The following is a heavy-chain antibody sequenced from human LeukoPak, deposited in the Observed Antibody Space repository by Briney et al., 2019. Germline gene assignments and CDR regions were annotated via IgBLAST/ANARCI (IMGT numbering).Heavy chain of an antibody. D-gene: IGHD4-23*01. CDR3: ARDPGGLDY. CDR2: ISSSSSYI. J-gene: IGHJ4*02. V-gene: IGHV3-21*01. CDR1: GLTFSSYS. Sequence: PGGSLRLSCAASGLTFSSYSMNWVRQAPGKGLEWVSSISSSSSYIYYADPVKGRFTISRDNAKNSLYLQMNSLRAEDTAVYYCARDPGGLDYWGQGTLVTVSS.